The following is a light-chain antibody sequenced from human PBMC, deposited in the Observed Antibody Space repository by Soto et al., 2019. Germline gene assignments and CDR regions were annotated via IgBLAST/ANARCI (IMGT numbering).Light chain of an antibody. CDR2: DAS. J-gene: IGKJ4*01. V-gene: IGKV1-5*01. CDR3: QQYNSYPLT. Sequence: DIQMTQSPSTLSASVGDRVTITCRSSQSISSWLAWYQQKPGKAPKLLICDASSLESGVPSRFSGSGSGTEFTLTISSLQPDDFATYYCQQYNSYPLTFGGGTKVEIK. CDR1: QSISSW.